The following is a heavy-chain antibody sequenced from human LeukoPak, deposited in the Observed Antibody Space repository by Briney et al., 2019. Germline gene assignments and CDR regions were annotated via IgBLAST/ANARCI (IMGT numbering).Heavy chain of an antibody. Sequence: SETLSLTCTVSGYSISSGFYWGWIRQPPGKGLEWIGSIYHSGSTYYNPSLGSRVTISVDTSKNQFSLKLSSVTAADTAVYYCARFNSGSYQHYFDYWGQGTLVTVSS. D-gene: IGHD1-26*01. CDR1: GYSISSGFY. CDR2: IYHSGST. CDR3: ARFNSGSYQHYFDY. J-gene: IGHJ4*02. V-gene: IGHV4-38-2*02.